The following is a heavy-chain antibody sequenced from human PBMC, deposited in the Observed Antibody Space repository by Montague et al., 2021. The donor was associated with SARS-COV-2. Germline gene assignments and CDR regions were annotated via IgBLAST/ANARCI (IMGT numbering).Heavy chain of an antibody. CDR2: PFYSVNT. V-gene: IGHV4-39*01. J-gene: IGHJ3*02. CDR3: ARTNYDFWRGHQRGGAFDI. D-gene: IGHD3-3*01. CDR1: GGSISSSDYY. Sequence: SETLSLTCTASGGSISSSDYYWGWIRQPPGKGLEWIGSPFYSVNTYYNPSLKSRVTISVDTSKNQFSLKLSSVTAADTAVYYCARTNYDFWRGHQRGGAFDIWGQGTMVTVSS.